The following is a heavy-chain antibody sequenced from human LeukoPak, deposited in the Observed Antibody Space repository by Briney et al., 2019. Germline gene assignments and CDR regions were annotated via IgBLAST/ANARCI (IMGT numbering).Heavy chain of an antibody. CDR2: IYYSGTT. V-gene: IGHV4-59*01. CDR1: GGSISSYY. D-gene: IGHD6-19*01. J-gene: IGHJ5*02. Sequence: SETLSLTCTVSGGSISSYYWSWIRQPPGKGLEWIGYIYYSGTTKYNPSLRSRVTISIDTSKNQFSLKVNSVTAADTAVYYCARGQPQRYNSDWYVNWFDPWGQGTLVSVSS. CDR3: ARGQPQRYNSDWYVNWFDP.